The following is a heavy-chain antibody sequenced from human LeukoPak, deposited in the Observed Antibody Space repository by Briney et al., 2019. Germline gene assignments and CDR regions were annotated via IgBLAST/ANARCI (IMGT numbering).Heavy chain of an antibody. V-gene: IGHV4-59*08. Sequence: SETLSLTCIVSGGSINNHYWTWIRQTPGKGLEWIGDIHYTGTTKYNPSLKSRVTISIDTSKNQFSLELSSVTATDTAVYYCARHPVLLSGMDVWGQGTTVTVSS. CDR2: IHYTGTT. D-gene: IGHD2-21*01. CDR3: ARHPVLLSGMDV. CDR1: GGSINNHY. J-gene: IGHJ6*02.